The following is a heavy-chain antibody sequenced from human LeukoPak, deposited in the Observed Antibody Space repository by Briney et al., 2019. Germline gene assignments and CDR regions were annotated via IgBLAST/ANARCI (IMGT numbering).Heavy chain of an antibody. CDR1: GFTFSSYS. J-gene: IGHJ4*02. CDR2: ISSSSSYI. CDR3: ARKMAVAGYFDY. V-gene: IGHV3-21*01. Sequence: SGGSLRLSCAASGFTFSSYSMNWVRQAPGKGLEWVSSISSSSSYIYYADSVKGRFTISRDNAKNSLYLQMNSLRAEDTAVYYCARKMAVAGYFDYWGQGTLVTVSS. D-gene: IGHD6-19*01.